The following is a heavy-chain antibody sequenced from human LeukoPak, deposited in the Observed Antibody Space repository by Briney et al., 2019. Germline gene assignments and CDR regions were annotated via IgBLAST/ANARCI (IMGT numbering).Heavy chain of an antibody. CDR2: IYYSGST. J-gene: IGHJ4*02. CDR3: ARGPIDCGGDCYSGYFDY. CDR1: GGSISSGY. Sequence: PSETLSLTCTVSGGSISSGYWSWIRQPPGKGLEWIGYIYYSGSTNYNPSLKSRVTISVDTSKNQFSLKLSSVTAADTAVYYCARGPIDCGGDCYSGYFDYWGQGTLVTVSS. D-gene: IGHD2-21*02. V-gene: IGHV4-59*08.